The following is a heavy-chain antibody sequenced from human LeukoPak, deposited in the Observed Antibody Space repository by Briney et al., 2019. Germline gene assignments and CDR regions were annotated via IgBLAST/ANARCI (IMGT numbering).Heavy chain of an antibody. CDR1: GGSFSHYY. CDR2: INDSGTI. V-gene: IGHV4-34*01. Sequence: PSETLSLTCAVYGGSFSHYYWSWIRQSPGMGLEWIGEINDSGTINYNPSLMSRVTISVDKSKNQYSLKLSSATAADTAVYYCARRWNYGRNYYIDVWGKGATVRVSS. CDR3: ARRWNYGRNYYIDV. J-gene: IGHJ6*03. D-gene: IGHD1-7*01.